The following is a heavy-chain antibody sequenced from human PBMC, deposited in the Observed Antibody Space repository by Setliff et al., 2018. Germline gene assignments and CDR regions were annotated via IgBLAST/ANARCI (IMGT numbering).Heavy chain of an antibody. V-gene: IGHV3-74*01. CDR1: GFTFTTYW. D-gene: IGHD2-8*02. CDR2: INSDGSST. J-gene: IGHJ6*03. CDR3: TRVWSMVSDSYYFYMDV. Sequence: PGGSLRLSCAASGFTFTTYWMYWVRQSPGKGLAWVSRINSDGSSTTYADSVKGRFTISRDNDKNTLYLQMNSLRAEDTAVYFCTRVWSMVSDSYYFYMDVWGKGTTVTVSS.